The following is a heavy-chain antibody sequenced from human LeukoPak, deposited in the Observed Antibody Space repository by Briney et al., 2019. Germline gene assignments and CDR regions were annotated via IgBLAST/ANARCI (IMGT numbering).Heavy chain of an antibody. CDR1: GGSISSSNW. CDR3: AKTVGAGPSAIDY. Sequence: SETLSLTCAVSGGSISSSNWWSGVRQPPGKGVEWIGEIYHSGSTNYNPSLKSRVTISVDKSKDQFSLKLSSVTAADTAVYYCAKTVGAGPSAIDYWGQGTLVTVSS. J-gene: IGHJ4*02. CDR2: IYHSGST. V-gene: IGHV4-4*02. D-gene: IGHD1-26*01.